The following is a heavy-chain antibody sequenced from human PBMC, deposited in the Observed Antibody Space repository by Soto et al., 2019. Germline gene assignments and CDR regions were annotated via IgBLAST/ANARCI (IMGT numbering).Heavy chain of an antibody. CDR2: INHSGST. Sequence: TETLSLTCNVSGGSISTFYWSCIRQLPGKELEWIGEINHSGSTNYNPSLKSRVTISVDTSKNQFSLRLSSVTAADTAVYYCARGGYSGSYYPYYYYGMDVWGQGTTATVSS. J-gene: IGHJ6*02. CDR3: ARGGYSGSYYPYYYYGMDV. CDR1: GGSISTFY. V-gene: IGHV4-34*01. D-gene: IGHD3-10*01.